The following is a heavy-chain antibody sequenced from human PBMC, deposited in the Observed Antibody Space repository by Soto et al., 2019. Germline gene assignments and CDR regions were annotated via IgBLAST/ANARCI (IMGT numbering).Heavy chain of an antibody. Sequence: QVQLQQWGAGLLKPSETLSLTCAVYGGSFSGYYWSWIRQPPGKGLEWIGEINHSGSTNYNPSLKSRVTISVDTSKNQFSLKLSSVTAADTAVYYCARAQDGYKSYWDQGTLVTVSS. J-gene: IGHJ4*02. CDR2: INHSGST. D-gene: IGHD5-12*01. CDR3: ARAQDGYKSY. CDR1: GGSFSGYY. V-gene: IGHV4-34*01.